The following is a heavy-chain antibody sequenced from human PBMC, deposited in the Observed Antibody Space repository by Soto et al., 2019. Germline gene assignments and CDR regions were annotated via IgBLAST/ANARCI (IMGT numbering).Heavy chain of an antibody. V-gene: IGHV4-39*01. Sequence: SETLSLTCTASGDSISRSSYYWGWIRQSPGKGPEWIGSIYYTGRSHYNPSLKSRVTISVDASTNQFSLQLSSVTAADTGVYYCVRYDRINMKPYSPEGFHIWGQGTMVTVSS. CDR3: VRYDRINMKPYSPEGFHI. CDR2: IYYTGRS. CDR1: GDSISRSSYY. J-gene: IGHJ3*02. D-gene: IGHD3-3*02.